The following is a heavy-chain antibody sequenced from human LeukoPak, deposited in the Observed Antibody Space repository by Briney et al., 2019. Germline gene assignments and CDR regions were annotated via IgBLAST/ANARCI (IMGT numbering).Heavy chain of an antibody. CDR2: IRYDGSNK. Sequence: GGSLRLSCAASGFTFSSYGMHWVRQAPGKGLEWVAFIRYDGSNKYYADSVKGRFTISRDNSKNTLYLQMNSLRAEDTAVYYCAKAEFLVPAATGGAYYDFWSGYFPGAKNWYFDLWGRGTLVTVSS. CDR3: AKAEFLVPAATGGAYYDFWSGYFPGAKNWYFDL. J-gene: IGHJ2*01. D-gene: IGHD3-3*01. CDR1: GFTFSSYG. V-gene: IGHV3-30*02.